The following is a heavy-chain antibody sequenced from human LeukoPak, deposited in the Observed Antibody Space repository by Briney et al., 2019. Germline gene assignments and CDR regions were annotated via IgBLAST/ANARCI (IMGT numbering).Heavy chain of an antibody. CDR3: AREGSQSASGTYPGND. J-gene: IGHJ4*02. D-gene: IGHD1-26*01. V-gene: IGHV3-7*01. CDR1: GFTFSSYW. CDR2: IKQDGSEK. Sequence: PGGSLRLSCAASGFTFSSYWMSWVRQAPGKGLEWVANIKQDGSEKYYVDSVMGRFTISRDNAKNSLFLQMNRLRAEDTAVYFCAREGSQSASGTYPGNDWGQGTLVTVSS.